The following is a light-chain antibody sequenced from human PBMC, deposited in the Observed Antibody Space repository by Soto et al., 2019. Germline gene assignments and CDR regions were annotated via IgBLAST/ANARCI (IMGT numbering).Light chain of an antibody. J-gene: IGKJ1*01. V-gene: IGKV3-20*01. CDR1: QSVTSNF. Sequence: PGESATLICRASQSVTSNFLAWYQQKPGQAPRLLIYGASSRATGIPDRFSGSGSGTDFTLTISRLEPEDFAVYYCQQHGTSPPSWTFGQGTKVEIK. CDR2: GAS. CDR3: QQHGTSPPSWT.